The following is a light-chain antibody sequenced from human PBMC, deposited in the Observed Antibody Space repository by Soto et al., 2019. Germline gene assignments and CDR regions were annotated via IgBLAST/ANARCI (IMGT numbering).Light chain of an antibody. V-gene: IGLV1-47*01. CDR2: RNN. CDR3: AAWDDNLNAYV. Sequence: QSVLTQPPSASGTPGQRVTISCSGSSSNIGSDSVNWYQQLPGTAPKLLIYRNNQRPSGVPDRLSGSKSGTSASLAINGLRSDDEADYYCAAWDDNLNAYVFGSGTKVTVL. J-gene: IGLJ1*01. CDR1: SSNIGSDS.